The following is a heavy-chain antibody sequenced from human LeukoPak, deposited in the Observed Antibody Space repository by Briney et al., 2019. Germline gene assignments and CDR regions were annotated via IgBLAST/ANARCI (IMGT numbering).Heavy chain of an antibody. CDR3: AKALPRIVVVPAAIWT. Sequence: GGSLRLSCAASGFTFSSYSMNWVRQAPGKGLEWVSVISGSGGSTYYADSVKGRFTISRDNSKNTLYLQMNSLRAEDTAVYYCAKALPRIVVVPAAIWTWGQGTLVTVSS. CDR1: GFTFSSYS. J-gene: IGHJ4*02. V-gene: IGHV3-23*01. D-gene: IGHD2-2*02. CDR2: ISGSGGST.